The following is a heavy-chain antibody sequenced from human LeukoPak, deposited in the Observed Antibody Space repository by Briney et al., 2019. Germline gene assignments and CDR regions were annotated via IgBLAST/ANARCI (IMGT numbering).Heavy chain of an antibody. V-gene: IGHV4-59*01. Sequence: PSETLSLTCTVSGGSISSYYWSWIRQPPGKGLEWIGYIYYSGSTNYNPSLKSRVTISVDTSKNQFSLKLSSVTAPDTAVYYCARETPYGSGSYPFDYWGQGILVTVSS. CDR1: GGSISSYY. J-gene: IGHJ4*02. D-gene: IGHD3-10*01. CDR2: IYYSGST. CDR3: ARETPYGSGSYPFDY.